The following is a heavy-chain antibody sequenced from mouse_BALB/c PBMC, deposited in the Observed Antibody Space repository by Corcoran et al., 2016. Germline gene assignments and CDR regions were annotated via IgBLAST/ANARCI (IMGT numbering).Heavy chain of an antibody. CDR2: INPYNGAT. Sequence: EVQLQQSGPELVKPGASLKISCNASGYSITGYYMHWVKQSHETSLEWIGRINPYNGATSYNQNFKDKASLTVDKSSSTAYMELHSLTCEDSAVYYCASSTGSDFDYWGQGTTLTVSS. CDR1: GYSITGYY. CDR3: ASSTGSDFDY. V-gene: IGHV1-26*01. D-gene: IGHD4-1*02. J-gene: IGHJ2*01.